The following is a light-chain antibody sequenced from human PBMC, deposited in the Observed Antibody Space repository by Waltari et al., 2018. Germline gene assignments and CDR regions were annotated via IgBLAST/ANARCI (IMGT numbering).Light chain of an antibody. CDR1: QSVLYSSNNKNF. J-gene: IGKJ4*01. Sequence: DIVMTQSPDSLAVSLGERATINCKSSQSVLYSSNNKNFLAWYQQKPGQPPKLLIHWASIRESGVPDRCVGSGSGADFTLTISSLQAEDEAVYYCQQYYSFPLTFGGGTKVEIK. CDR2: WAS. CDR3: QQYYSFPLT. V-gene: IGKV4-1*01.